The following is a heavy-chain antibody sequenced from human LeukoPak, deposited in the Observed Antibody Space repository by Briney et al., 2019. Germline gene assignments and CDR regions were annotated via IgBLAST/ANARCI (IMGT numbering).Heavy chain of an antibody. Sequence: PGGSLRLSCADSGFTFSSYAMSWVRQAPGKGLEWVSAIRGSGGSTYYADSVKGRFSISRDNSKNTLYLQMNSLRAEDAAVYYCAKRGGGSYFDYWGQGTLVAVSS. CDR1: GFTFSSYA. CDR3: AKRGGGSYFDY. CDR2: IRGSGGST. D-gene: IGHD2-21*01. J-gene: IGHJ4*02. V-gene: IGHV3-23*01.